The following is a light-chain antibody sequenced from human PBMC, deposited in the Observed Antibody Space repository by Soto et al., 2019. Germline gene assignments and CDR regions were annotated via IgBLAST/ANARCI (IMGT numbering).Light chain of an antibody. CDR2: GAS. Sequence: EIVMPQSPATLSVSPGERATLSCRASQSVSSNLAWYQQKPGQAPRLLIYGASTRATGIPARLSGSGSGTEVSLTISSAQSEDFGVYYCQQYNNWPPWTFGQGTKVEIK. CDR1: QSVSSN. CDR3: QQYNNWPPWT. V-gene: IGKV3-15*01. J-gene: IGKJ1*01.